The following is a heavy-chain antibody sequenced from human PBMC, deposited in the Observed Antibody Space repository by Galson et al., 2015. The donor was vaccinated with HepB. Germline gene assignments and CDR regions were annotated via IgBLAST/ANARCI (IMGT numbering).Heavy chain of an antibody. CDR1: GGTFSSYA. Sequence: SVKVSCKASGGTFSSYAISWVRQAPGQGLEWMGGIIPIFGTANYAQKFQGRVTITADESTSTAYMELSSLRSEDTAVYYCAREARRGYCSGGSCFPGDNYYYGMDVWGQGTTVTVSS. CDR3: AREARRGYCSGGSCFPGDNYYYGMDV. V-gene: IGHV1-69*13. J-gene: IGHJ6*02. D-gene: IGHD2-15*01. CDR2: IIPIFGTA.